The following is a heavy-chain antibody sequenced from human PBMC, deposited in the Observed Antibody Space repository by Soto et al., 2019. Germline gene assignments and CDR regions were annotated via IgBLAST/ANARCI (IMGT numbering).Heavy chain of an antibody. Sequence: ASVKVSCKGSGGPFSSNTISWVRQAPGQGPEWMGRIIPILGIANYAQKFQGRVTITADKSTSTAYMELSSLRSEDTAVYYCARDSTNYYDSSGYGDWYFDLWGRGTLVTVSS. V-gene: IGHV1-69*04. CDR2: IIPILGIA. CDR1: GGPFSSNT. J-gene: IGHJ2*01. D-gene: IGHD3-22*01. CDR3: ARDSTNYYDSSGYGDWYFDL.